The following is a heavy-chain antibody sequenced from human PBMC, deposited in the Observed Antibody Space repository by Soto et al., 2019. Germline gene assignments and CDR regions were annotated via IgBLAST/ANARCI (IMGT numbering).Heavy chain of an antibody. J-gene: IGHJ4*02. Sequence: QVQLVESGGGVVQPGRSLRLSCAASGFTFVTYGMHWVRQAPGKGLEWMAVISYDGSNKYYADSVKGRFTISRDNSKNTLYMQMNSLRAEDTAIYYCAKDHIVAAAPDYWGQGTLVTVSS. CDR2: ISYDGSNK. CDR3: AKDHIVAAAPDY. CDR1: GFTFVTYG. V-gene: IGHV3-30*18. D-gene: IGHD2-2*01.